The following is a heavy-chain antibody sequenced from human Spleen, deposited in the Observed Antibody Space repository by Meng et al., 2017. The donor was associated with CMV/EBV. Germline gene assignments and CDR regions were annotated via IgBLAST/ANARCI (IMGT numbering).Heavy chain of an antibody. V-gene: IGHV4-34*01. J-gene: IGHJ4*02. Sequence: CAVYGGSFSGYYWSWIRQPPGKGLEWIGAINHSGSTNYNPSLKSRVTISVDTSKNQFSLKLSSVTAADTAVYYCARGRGSLPTLDYWGQGTLVTVSS. CDR1: GGSFSGYY. CDR2: INHSGST. CDR3: ARGRGSLPTLDY. D-gene: IGHD1-26*01.